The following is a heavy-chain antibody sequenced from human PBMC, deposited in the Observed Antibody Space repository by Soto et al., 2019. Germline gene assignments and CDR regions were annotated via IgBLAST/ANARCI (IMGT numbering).Heavy chain of an antibody. V-gene: IGHV1-8*01. CDR1: GYTFTSYD. CDR3: ARADSDFLSGYPILYSPRYYYYYYYMDV. CDR2: MNPNSGNT. J-gene: IGHJ6*03. D-gene: IGHD3-3*01. Sequence: ASVKVSCKASGYTFTSYDINWVRQATGQGLEWMGWMNPNSGNTGYAQKFQGRVTMTRNTPISTAYMELSSLRSEDTAVYYCARADSDFLSGYPILYSPRYYYYYYYMDVWGKGTTVTVSS.